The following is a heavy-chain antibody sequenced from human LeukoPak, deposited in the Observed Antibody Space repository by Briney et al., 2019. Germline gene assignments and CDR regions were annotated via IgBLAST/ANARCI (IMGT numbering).Heavy chain of an antibody. CDR1: GGSISSYY. CDR2: IYSSGST. V-gene: IGHV4-4*07. J-gene: IGHJ4*02. Sequence: PSETLSLTCTVSGGSISSYYWSWIRQPAGKGLEWIGRIYSSGSTTYNPSLKSRVSLSVDTSKNQFSLELSSVTAADTAVYYCARDGTYNRFDYWGQGTLVTVSS. D-gene: IGHD1-14*01. CDR3: ARDGTYNRFDY.